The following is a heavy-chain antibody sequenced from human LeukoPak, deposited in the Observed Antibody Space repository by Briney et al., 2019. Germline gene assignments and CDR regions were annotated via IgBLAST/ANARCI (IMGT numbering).Heavy chain of an antibody. Sequence: SETLSLTCTVSGYSISSGYYWDWIRQPPGKGLEWIGTIYHSGSTYYNPSLKSRVTISVDTSKNQFSLKLSSVTAADTAVYYCARVRVVPNSREYSWFDPWGQGTLVTVSS. CDR3: ARVRVVPNSREYSWFDP. CDR2: IYHSGST. D-gene: IGHD6-6*01. CDR1: GYSISSGYY. V-gene: IGHV4-38-2*02. J-gene: IGHJ5*02.